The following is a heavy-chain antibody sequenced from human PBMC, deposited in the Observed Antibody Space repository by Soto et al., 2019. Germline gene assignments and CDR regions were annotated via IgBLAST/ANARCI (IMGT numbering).Heavy chain of an antibody. CDR2: ISWDGGST. CDR1: GFTFDDYT. Sequence: EVQLVESGGVVVQPGGSLSVSCAASGFTFDDYTMHWVRQAPGKGLEWVSLISWDGGSTYYADSVKGRFTISRDNSKNSLYLQMNSLRTEDTALYYCAKTMRNCGGHCYLAPFDYWGQGTLVTVSS. V-gene: IGHV3-43*01. CDR3: AKTMRNCGGHCYLAPFDY. D-gene: IGHD2-21*02. J-gene: IGHJ4*02.